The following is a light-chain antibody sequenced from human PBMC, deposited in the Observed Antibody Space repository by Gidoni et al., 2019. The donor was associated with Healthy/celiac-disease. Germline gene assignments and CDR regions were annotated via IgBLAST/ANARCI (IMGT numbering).Light chain of an antibody. J-gene: IGKJ1*01. V-gene: IGKV4-1*01. CDR1: QGVLYSANNKNY. CDR3: QQYYSTPWT. CDR2: WAS. Sequence: DIVMTQSPDSLAVSLGERATINCKSSQGVLYSANNKNYLAWYQQKQGQPPKLPIYWASTRESGVPDRFSGSGSGTDFTITISSLQAEDVAVYYCQQYYSTPWTFGQGTKVEIK.